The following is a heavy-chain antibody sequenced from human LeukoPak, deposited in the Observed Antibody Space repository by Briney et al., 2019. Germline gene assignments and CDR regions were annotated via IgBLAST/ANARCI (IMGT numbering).Heavy chain of an antibody. D-gene: IGHD5-18*01. CDR1: GYSISSGYY. V-gene: IGHV4-38-2*01. CDR2: IYHSGST. J-gene: IGHJ6*03. CDR3: AGGPMVRRGAPIYYYYYMDV. Sequence: AETLSLTCAVSGYSISSGYYWGLIRHPPGKGLEWIGSIYHSGSTYYNPSLKSRVTISVDTSKNQFYLKMSSVTAADTAVYYCAGGPMVRRGAPIYYYYYMDVWGKGTTVTVSS.